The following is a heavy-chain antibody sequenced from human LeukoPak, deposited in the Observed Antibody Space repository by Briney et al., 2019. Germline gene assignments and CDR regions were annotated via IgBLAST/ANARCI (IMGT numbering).Heavy chain of an antibody. CDR3: AKDSKIVGATFRSYHYMDV. D-gene: IGHD1-26*01. Sequence: GGSLRLSCAASGFTFSSYGMSWVRQAPGKGLEWVSAISGSGGSTYYADSVKGRFTISRDNSKNTLYLQMNSLRAEDTTVYYCAKDSKIVGATFRSYHYMDVWGKGTAVTVSS. J-gene: IGHJ6*03. V-gene: IGHV3-23*01. CDR2: ISGSGGST. CDR1: GFTFSSYG.